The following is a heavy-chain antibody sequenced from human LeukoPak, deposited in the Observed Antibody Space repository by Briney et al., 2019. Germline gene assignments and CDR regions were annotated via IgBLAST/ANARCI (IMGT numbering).Heavy chain of an antibody. V-gene: IGHV4-59*11. J-gene: IGHJ6*03. D-gene: IGHD2-15*01. CDR3: ARVPTYISASRYLDV. Sequence: SETLSLTCTVSYASITGHYWSWIRQPPGEGLEWIGCLLYSGYTEINPSLKSRVTISVDTYRSQFSLKLRSVTAADTAVYYCARVPTYISASRYLDVWGEGTTVTVSS. CDR2: LLYSGYT. CDR1: YASITGHY.